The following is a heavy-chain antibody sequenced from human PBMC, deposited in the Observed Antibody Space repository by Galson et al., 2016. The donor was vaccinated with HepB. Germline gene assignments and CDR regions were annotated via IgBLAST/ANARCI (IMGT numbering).Heavy chain of an antibody. J-gene: IGHJ3*02. CDR2: IKASGGNT. V-gene: IGHV1-46*01. Sequence: SVKVSCKASGYTFTNYYMHWVRQAPGQGLKWMGIIKASGGNTRYAQKFQGRVTLTRDTSTSTVYMELSSLRSEDTALYYCARDSAVAGTGRHALDIWGQGTMVTVSS. CDR3: ARDSAVAGTGRHALDI. CDR1: GYTFTNYY. D-gene: IGHD6-19*01.